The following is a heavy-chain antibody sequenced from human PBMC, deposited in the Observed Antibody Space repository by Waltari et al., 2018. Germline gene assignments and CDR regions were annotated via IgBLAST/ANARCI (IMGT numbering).Heavy chain of an antibody. CDR3: ARDTVNYDFWSGDEVYYYYMDV. V-gene: IGHV1-2*02. CDR2: INPNSGGT. J-gene: IGHJ6*03. CDR1: GYTFTGYY. D-gene: IGHD3-3*01. Sequence: QVQLVQSGAEVKKPGASVKVSCKASGYTFTGYYMHWVRQAPGQGLEWMGWINPNSGGTNYAQKFQGRVTRTRDTSNSTAYMELSRLRSDDTAVYYCARDTVNYDFWSGDEVYYYYMDVWGKGTTVTVSS.